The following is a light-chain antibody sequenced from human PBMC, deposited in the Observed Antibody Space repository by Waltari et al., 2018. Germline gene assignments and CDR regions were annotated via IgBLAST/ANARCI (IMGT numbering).Light chain of an antibody. CDR2: SKH. V-gene: IGLV1-51*01. Sequence: QSVLPLPPSVSASPGQQVTISCSGSSSTIGDTSVSWYQQHPGTAPNLLIYSKHKRPSGIPARFSGSKSGTSATLGITGLQTGDEADYYCGTWDSSLSAAVFGGGTKLTVL. J-gene: IGLJ2*01. CDR1: SSTIGDTS. CDR3: GTWDSSLSAAV.